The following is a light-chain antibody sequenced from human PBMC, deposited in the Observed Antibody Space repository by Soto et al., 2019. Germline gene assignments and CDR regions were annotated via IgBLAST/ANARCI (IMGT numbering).Light chain of an antibody. CDR1: QSVSSSY. CDR3: QQYGSSPLT. J-gene: IGKJ4*01. CDR2: GAS. V-gene: IGKV3-20*01. Sequence: ESVLSQFPGTLILSPGGRATPSCRASQSVSSSYLAWYQQKPGQAPRLLISGASSRATGIPDRFSGSGSGTDFTLTISRLEPEDFAVYYCQQYGSSPLTFGGGTKVDIK.